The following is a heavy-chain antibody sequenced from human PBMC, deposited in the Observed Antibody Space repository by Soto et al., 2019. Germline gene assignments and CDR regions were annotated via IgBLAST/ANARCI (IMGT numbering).Heavy chain of an antibody. CDR3: ARQRTTVVTQAYFDH. J-gene: IGHJ4*02. D-gene: IGHD2-21*02. CDR2: IYYSGRT. Sequence: SETLSLTCIVSGESISSSSYYWGWIRQPPGRGLEWIGGIYYSGRTYYNPSFKSRVTISIDTSKNQFSLKLSSVTATDTAVYYCARQRTTVVTQAYFDHWGQGALVTVSS. V-gene: IGHV4-39*01. CDR1: GESISSSSYY.